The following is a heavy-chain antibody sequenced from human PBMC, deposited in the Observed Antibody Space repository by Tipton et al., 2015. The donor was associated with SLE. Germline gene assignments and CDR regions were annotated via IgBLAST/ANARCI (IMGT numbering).Heavy chain of an antibody. CDR2: ISSSGSTI. Sequence: SLRLSCAASGFTFSSYEMNWARQAPGKGLEWVSYISSSGSTIYYADSVKGRFTISRDNAKNSLYLQMNSLRAEDTAVYYCARWGGEQGYYFDYWGQGTLVTVSS. J-gene: IGHJ4*02. CDR3: ARWGGEQGYYFDY. V-gene: IGHV3-48*03. D-gene: IGHD3-16*01. CDR1: GFTFSSYE.